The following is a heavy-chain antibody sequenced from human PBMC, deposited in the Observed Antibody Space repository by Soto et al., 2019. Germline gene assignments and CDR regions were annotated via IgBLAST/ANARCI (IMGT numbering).Heavy chain of an antibody. CDR2: INPSGGST. Sequence: ASVKVSCKASGYTFTSYYMHWVRQAPGQGLEWMGIINPSGGSTSYAQKFQGRVTMTRDTSTSTVYMELSSLRSEDTAVYYCAREGGAYYYDSSGPRVAFDIWGQGTMVTVSS. J-gene: IGHJ3*02. CDR1: GYTFTSYY. V-gene: IGHV1-46*01. CDR3: AREGGAYYYDSSGPRVAFDI. D-gene: IGHD3-22*01.